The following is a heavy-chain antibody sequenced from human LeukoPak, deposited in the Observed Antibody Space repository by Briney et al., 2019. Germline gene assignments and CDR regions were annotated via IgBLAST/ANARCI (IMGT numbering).Heavy chain of an antibody. D-gene: IGHD2-21*02. Sequence: PGGSLRLSCAASGFTFDDYAMHWVRQAPGKGLEWVSGISWNSGTIAYADSVRGRFTISRDNAKNSLYLQMNSLGAEDTALYYCVKEGAPYCAGDCYLEYWGQGTLVTVSS. CDR3: VKEGAPYCAGDCYLEY. CDR2: ISWNSGTI. J-gene: IGHJ4*02. CDR1: GFTFDDYA. V-gene: IGHV3-9*01.